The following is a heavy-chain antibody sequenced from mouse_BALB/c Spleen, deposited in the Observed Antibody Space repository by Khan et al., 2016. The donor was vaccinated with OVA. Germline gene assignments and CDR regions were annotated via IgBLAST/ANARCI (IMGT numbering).Heavy chain of an antibody. Sequence: LVKTGASVKISCKASGYSFTGYYMPWVKQSHGKSLEWIGYISCYNGATSSNQKFKGKATFTVDTSSSTADMQVNSLTSEDSAVYYCARGDYYGSSSFAYWGQGTLVTVSA. CDR1: GYSFTGYY. D-gene: IGHD1-1*01. CDR3: ARGDYYGSSSFAY. V-gene: IGHV1S34*01. CDR2: ISCYNGAT. J-gene: IGHJ3*01.